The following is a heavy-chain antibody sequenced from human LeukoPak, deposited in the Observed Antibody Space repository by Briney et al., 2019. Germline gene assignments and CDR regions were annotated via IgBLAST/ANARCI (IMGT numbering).Heavy chain of an antibody. CDR1: GFTVSSNY. V-gene: IGHV3-53*01. CDR3: ARERPMVRGVTPNYYYGMDV. J-gene: IGHJ6*02. D-gene: IGHD3-10*01. CDR2: IYSGGST. Sequence: GGSLRLSCAASGFTVSSNYMSWVRQAPGKGLEWVSVIYSGGSTYYADSVKGRFTISRDNSKNTLYLQMNSLRAEDTAVYYCARERPMVRGVTPNYYYGMDVWGQGTTVTVSS.